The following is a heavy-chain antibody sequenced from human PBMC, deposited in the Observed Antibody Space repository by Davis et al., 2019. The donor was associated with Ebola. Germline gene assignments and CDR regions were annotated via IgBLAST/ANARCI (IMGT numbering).Heavy chain of an antibody. CDR1: GGSFTPSY. D-gene: IGHD1-26*01. J-gene: IGHJ4*02. V-gene: IGHV4-34*01. Sequence: PGGSLRLSCAVSGGSFTPSYWTWIRQPPGKGLEWIGGIYHSGSTNYNPSPKSRVVLSVDRSKNQFSLNLSSVTVADTAVYFCARAPSGTRRYFDYWGLGTLVTVSS. CDR3: ARAPSGTRRYFDY. CDR2: IYHSGST.